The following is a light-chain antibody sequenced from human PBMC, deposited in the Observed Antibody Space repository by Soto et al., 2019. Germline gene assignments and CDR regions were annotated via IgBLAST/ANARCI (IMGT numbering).Light chain of an antibody. CDR3: SSYTSSSTSVVV. V-gene: IGLV2-14*01. Sequence: QSALTQPASVSGSPGQSITISCTGTRSDVGGYNYVSWYQQHPGKAPKLMIYDVSNRSSGVSNRFSGSKSGNTASLTISGLQAEDEADYYCSSYTSSSTSVVVFGGGTKLTVL. J-gene: IGLJ2*01. CDR1: RSDVGGYNY. CDR2: DVS.